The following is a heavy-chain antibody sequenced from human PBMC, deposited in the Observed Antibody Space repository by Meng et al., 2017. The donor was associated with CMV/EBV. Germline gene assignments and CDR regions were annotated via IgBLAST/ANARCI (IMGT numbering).Heavy chain of an antibody. CDR3: ARDLPSDPSLDPIGLDC. D-gene: IGHD1-1*01. V-gene: IGHV3-30*04. J-gene: IGHJ4*02. CDR1: GFTFSSYA. Sequence: GGSLRLSCAASGFTFSSYAMHWVRQAPGKGLEWVAVISYDGSNKYYADSVKGRFTISRDNSKNSLYLQMNSLRAEDTALYYCARDLPSDPSLDPIGLDCWGQGTLVTVSS. CDR2: ISYDGSNK.